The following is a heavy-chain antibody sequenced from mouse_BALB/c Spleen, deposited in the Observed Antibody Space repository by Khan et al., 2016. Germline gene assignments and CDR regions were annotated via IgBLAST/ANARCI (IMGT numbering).Heavy chain of an antibody. Sequence: VQLKQSGPELVKPGASVKMSCKTSGYPFTNYILHWVKQKPGQGLEWIGYINPHNDGIKYNEKFKGKATLTSDKSSSTAYMDLSSLTSVDSAVYYCARDYRYDWDVMDYWGQGTSVTVSS. J-gene: IGHJ4*01. D-gene: IGHD2-14*01. CDR2: INPHNDGI. V-gene: IGHV1S136*01. CDR3: ARDYRYDWDVMDY. CDR1: GYPFTNYI.